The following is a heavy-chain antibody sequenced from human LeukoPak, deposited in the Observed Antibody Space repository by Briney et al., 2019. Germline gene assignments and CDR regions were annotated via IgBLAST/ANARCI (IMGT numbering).Heavy chain of an antibody. Sequence: GGSLRLSCAASGFTFDDYAMHWVRQAPGKGLEWVSGISWNSGSIGYADSVKGRFTISRDNSKSTLSLQMNSLRAEDTAIYYCATYRQVLLPFESWGQGTLVTVSS. CDR3: ATYRQVLLPFES. D-gene: IGHD2-8*02. V-gene: IGHV3-9*01. CDR2: ISWNSGSI. J-gene: IGHJ4*02. CDR1: GFTFDDYA.